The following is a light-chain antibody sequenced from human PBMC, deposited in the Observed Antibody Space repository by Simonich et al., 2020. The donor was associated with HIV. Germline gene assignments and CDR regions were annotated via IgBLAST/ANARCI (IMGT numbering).Light chain of an antibody. J-gene: IGLJ3*02. CDR2: GDN. CDR3: QSYDISNHWV. Sequence: NFMLTQPHSVSESPGKTVTISCTRSSGSIASNYVPWYQQRPGSAPTTVIYGDNQRPSGVPDRFSGSIDSSSNSASLTISGLKTEDEADYYCQSYDISNHWVFGGGTKLTVL. CDR1: SGSIASNY. V-gene: IGLV6-57*03.